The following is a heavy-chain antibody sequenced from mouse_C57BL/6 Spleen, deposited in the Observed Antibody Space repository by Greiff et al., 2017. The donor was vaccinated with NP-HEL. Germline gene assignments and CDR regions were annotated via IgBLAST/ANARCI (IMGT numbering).Heavy chain of an antibody. Sequence: EVQRVESGGDLVKPGGSLKLSCAASGFTFSSYGMSWVRQTPDKRLEWVATISSGGSYTYYPDSVKGRFTISRDNAKNTLYLQMSSLKSEDTAMYYCARLGVYGNYLYYFDYWGQGTTLTVSS. V-gene: IGHV5-6*01. CDR1: GFTFSSYG. J-gene: IGHJ2*01. D-gene: IGHD2-1*01. CDR2: ISSGGSYT. CDR3: ARLGVYGNYLYYFDY.